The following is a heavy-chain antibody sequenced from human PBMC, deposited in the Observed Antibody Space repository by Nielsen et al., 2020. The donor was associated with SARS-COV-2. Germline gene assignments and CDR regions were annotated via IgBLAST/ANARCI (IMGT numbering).Heavy chain of an antibody. Sequence: GESLKISCAASGFTFSCYWMSWVRQAPGKGLEWVANIKQDGSVKYYVDSVKGRFTISRDNDKNTLYLEMNSLRAEDTAVYYCARDSVFWNAPLDYWGQGTLVTVSS. CDR3: ARDSVFWNAPLDY. CDR2: IKQDGSVK. V-gene: IGHV3-7*01. CDR1: GFTFSCYW. J-gene: IGHJ4*02. D-gene: IGHD1-1*01.